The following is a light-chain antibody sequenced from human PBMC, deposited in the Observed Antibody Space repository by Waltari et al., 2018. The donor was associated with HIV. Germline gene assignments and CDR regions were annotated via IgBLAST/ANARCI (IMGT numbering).Light chain of an antibody. J-gene: IGLJ2*01. CDR1: DRDFGLYHF. CDR3: ASINGDNTVI. V-gene: IGLV2-14*03. CDR2: DVD. Sequence: AVTQPASVSGLPGQSTTISCTGADRDFGLYHFVSWYQQHSGNPPRLILYDVDSRASGVSDRFSGSMSGNTASLTISGLRAEDEGHYYCASINGDNTVIFGGGTEVTVL.